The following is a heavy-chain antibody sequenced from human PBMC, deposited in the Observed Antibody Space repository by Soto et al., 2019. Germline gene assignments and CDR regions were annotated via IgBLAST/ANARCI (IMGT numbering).Heavy chain of an antibody. CDR3: VRDGTKTLRDWFDP. D-gene: IGHD1-1*01. Sequence: SETLSLTCTVSGASISGFYWSWIRKSAGKGLEWIGRIYATGTTDYNPSLKSRVMMSVDTSKKQFSLKLRSVTAEDTAVYYCVRDGTKTLRDWFDPWGQGISVTVSS. CDR2: IYATGTT. CDR1: GASISGFY. V-gene: IGHV4-4*07. J-gene: IGHJ5*02.